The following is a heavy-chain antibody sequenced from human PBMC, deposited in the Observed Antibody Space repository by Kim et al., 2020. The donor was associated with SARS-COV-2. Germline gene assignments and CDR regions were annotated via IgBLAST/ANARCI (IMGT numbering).Heavy chain of an antibody. D-gene: IGHD6-19*01. CDR1: GGSFSGYY. Sequence: SETLSLTCAVYGGSFSGYYWSWIRQPPGKGLEWIGEINHSGSTNYNPSLKSRVTISVDTSKNQFSLKLSSVTAADTAVYYCARGFHSSGWPFDYWGQGTL. V-gene: IGHV4-34*01. CDR3: ARGFHSSGWPFDY. CDR2: INHSGST. J-gene: IGHJ4*02.